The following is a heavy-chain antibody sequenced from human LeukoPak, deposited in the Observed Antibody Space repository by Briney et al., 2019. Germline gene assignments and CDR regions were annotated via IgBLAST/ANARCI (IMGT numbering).Heavy chain of an antibody. CDR1: GGSISSYY. D-gene: IGHD1-14*01. CDR3: ARVGPWVNPDYYYYYMDV. Sequence: KPSETLSLTCTVSGGSISSYYWSWIRQPAGKGLEWIGRIYTSGSTNYNPSLKSRVTMSVDTSKNQFSLKLSSVTAADTAVYYCARVGPWVNPDYYYYYMDVWGKGTTVTVSS. J-gene: IGHJ6*03. V-gene: IGHV4-4*07. CDR2: IYTSGST.